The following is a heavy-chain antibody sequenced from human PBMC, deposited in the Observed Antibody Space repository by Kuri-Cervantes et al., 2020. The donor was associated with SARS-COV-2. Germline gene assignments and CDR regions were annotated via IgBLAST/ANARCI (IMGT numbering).Heavy chain of an antibody. J-gene: IGHJ4*02. CDR1: GGSISSGGY. V-gene: IGHV3-23*01. CDR3: AKLLPPPRRTYYYDSSGYYDPLALDY. D-gene: IGHD3-22*01. Sequence: GGSLRLSCSVSGGSISSGGYYWSWVRQAPGKGLEWVSAISGSGGSTYYAGSVKGRFTISRDNSKTRLYLKMNSLRAEDTAVNYCAKLLPPPRRTYYYDSSGYYDPLALDYWGQGTLVTVSS. CDR2: ISGSGGST.